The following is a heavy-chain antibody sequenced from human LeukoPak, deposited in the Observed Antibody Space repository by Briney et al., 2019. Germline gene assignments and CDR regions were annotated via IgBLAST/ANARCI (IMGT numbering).Heavy chain of an antibody. CDR2: IWYDGSNK. CDR3: ARFYYGSGDNWFDP. J-gene: IGHJ5*02. Sequence: GGSLRLSCAASGFTFSSYGMHWVRQAPGKGLEWVAVIWYDGSNKYYADSVKGRSTISRDNSKNTLYLQMNSLRAEDTAVYYCARFYYGSGDNWFDPWGQGTLVTVSS. V-gene: IGHV3-33*01. D-gene: IGHD3-10*01. CDR1: GFTFSSYG.